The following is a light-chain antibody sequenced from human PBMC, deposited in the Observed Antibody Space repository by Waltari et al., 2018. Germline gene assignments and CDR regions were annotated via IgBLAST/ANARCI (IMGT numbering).Light chain of an antibody. V-gene: IGLV1-44*01. Sequence: QSVLAQPPSASGTPGQRVTISCSGSSSNIGSKNVNWYQQLPGTAPKLLIYSINQRPSGVPDRFSGSKSGTSASLAISGLQSEDEADYYCAAWDDNLNGVVFGGGTKLTVL. CDR1: SSNIGSKN. CDR3: AAWDDNLNGVV. CDR2: SIN. J-gene: IGLJ3*02.